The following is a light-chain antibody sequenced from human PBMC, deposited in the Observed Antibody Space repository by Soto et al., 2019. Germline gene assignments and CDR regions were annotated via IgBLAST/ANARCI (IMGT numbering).Light chain of an antibody. V-gene: IGKV1-33*01. J-gene: IGKJ4*01. CDR1: QSISSW. CDR2: DAS. CDR3: QQYDYLPLT. Sequence: DIPMTQSPSSLSASIRDSVTITCRASQSISSWLAWYQQKPGKAPKLLIYDASNLETGVPSRFSGSGSGTDFTFTISSLQPEDIATYYCQQYDYLPLTFGGGTKVDI.